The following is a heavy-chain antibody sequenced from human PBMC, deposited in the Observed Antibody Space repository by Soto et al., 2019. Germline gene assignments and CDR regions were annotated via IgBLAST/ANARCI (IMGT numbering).Heavy chain of an antibody. D-gene: IGHD3-9*01. V-gene: IGHV4-38-2*01. CDR1: GYAISNGDY. CDR3: ARNISTYFDS. Sequence: SETLSLTCAVSGYAISNGDYWGWIRQAPGKGLEWIGSVYYSGSTHYEPSLRGRIAISVDTLKNQFSLRLTSVTAADTDMYFCARNISTYFDSWGQGIPVTVSS. CDR2: VYYSGST. J-gene: IGHJ4*02.